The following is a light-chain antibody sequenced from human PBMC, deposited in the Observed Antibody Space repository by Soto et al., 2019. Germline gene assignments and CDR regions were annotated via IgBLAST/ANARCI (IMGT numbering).Light chain of an antibody. CDR2: DAS. CDR1: QGISSA. CDR3: QQFNSYPLT. J-gene: IGKJ4*01. Sequence: AIQLTQSPSSLSASVGDRVTITCRASQGISSALAWYQQKPGKARKLLIYDASSLESGVPSRFSGSGSGTDFTLTISSLQPEEFATYYCQQFNSYPLTFGGGTKVEIK. V-gene: IGKV1-13*02.